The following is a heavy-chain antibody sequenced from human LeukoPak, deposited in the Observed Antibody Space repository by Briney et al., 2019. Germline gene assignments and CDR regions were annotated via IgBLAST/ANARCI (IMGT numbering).Heavy chain of an antibody. V-gene: IGHV4-4*07. D-gene: IGHD2-2*01. Sequence: SETLSLTCTVSGGSISSYYWSWIRQPAGKGLEWIWRIYTSGSTNYNPSLQSRVTISVDTSKNQFSLKLSSVTAADTAVYYCARSPRYQLLLPFDFWGQGTLVTVSS. CDR1: GGSISSYY. J-gene: IGHJ4*02. CDR2: IYTSGST. CDR3: ARSPRYQLLLPFDF.